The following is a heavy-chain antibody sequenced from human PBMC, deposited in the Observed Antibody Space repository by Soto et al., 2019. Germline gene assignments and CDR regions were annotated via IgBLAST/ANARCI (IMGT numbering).Heavy chain of an antibody. D-gene: IGHD6-19*01. Sequence: GASVKVSCKASGYTFTGYYMHWVRQAPGQRLEWMGWINAGNGNTKYSQKFQGRVTITRDTSASTAYMELSSLRSEDTAVYYCARGPPGVAVAGPDWGQGTLVTVSS. J-gene: IGHJ4*02. CDR1: GYTFTGYY. V-gene: IGHV1-3*01. CDR2: INAGNGNT. CDR3: ARGPPGVAVAGPD.